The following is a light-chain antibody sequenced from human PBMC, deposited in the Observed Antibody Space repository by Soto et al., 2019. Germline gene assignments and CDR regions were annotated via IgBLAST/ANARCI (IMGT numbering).Light chain of an antibody. V-gene: IGKV1-5*01. Sequence: DIQMPQSPSTLSASVGDRVTITCRASQSISSWLAWYQQKPGKAPKLLIYDASSLESGVPSRFSGSGSGTEFTLTISSLQPDDCATYYCQQYNSYPWTFGQGTKVEIK. CDR3: QQYNSYPWT. CDR1: QSISSW. CDR2: DAS. J-gene: IGKJ1*01.